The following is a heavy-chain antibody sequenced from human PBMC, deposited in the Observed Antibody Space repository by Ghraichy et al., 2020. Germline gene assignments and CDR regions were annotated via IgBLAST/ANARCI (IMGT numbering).Heavy chain of an antibody. J-gene: IGHJ4*01. Sequence: LSLTCAASGFTFSSYPMHWVRQAPGKGLEWVATMSFNGKDQFYADSVKGRFTISRDISTNTVYLQMNSLRTEDMALYYCAREGEYYYDSRGSFDSWGQGTLVTVSS. CDR1: GFTFSSYP. V-gene: IGHV3-30*04. CDR3: AREGEYYYDSRGSFDS. CDR2: MSFNGKDQ. D-gene: IGHD3-22*01.